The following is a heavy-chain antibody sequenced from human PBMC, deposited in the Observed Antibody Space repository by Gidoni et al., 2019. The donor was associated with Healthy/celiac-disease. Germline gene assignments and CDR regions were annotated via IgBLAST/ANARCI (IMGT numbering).Heavy chain of an antibody. CDR1: GFTFTSSA. D-gene: IGHD3-3*01. CDR2: IVVGSGNT. CDR3: AADDFWSGYPLRY. V-gene: IGHV1-58*01. Sequence: QMQLVQSGPEVKKPGTSVKVSCQASGFTFTSSAVQWVRQARGQRLEWIGWIVVGSGNTNYAQKFQERVTITRDMSTSTAYMELSSLRSEDTAVYYCAADDFWSGYPLRYWGQGTLVTVSS. J-gene: IGHJ4*02.